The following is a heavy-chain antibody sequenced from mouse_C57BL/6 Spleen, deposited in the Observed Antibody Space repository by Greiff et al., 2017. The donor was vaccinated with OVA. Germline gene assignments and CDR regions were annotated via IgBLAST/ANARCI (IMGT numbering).Heavy chain of an antibody. CDR1: GFTFSDYY. D-gene: IGHD2-5*01. Sequence: EVKLMESEGGLVQPGSSMKLSCTASGFTFSDYYMAWVRQVPDKGLEWVANINYDGSSTYYLDSLKSRFIISRDNAKNILYLQMSSLKSEDTATYYCARTGGYSNYGYWYFDVWGTGTTVTVSS. CDR2: INYDGSST. CDR3: ARTGGYSNYGYWYFDV. J-gene: IGHJ1*03. V-gene: IGHV5-16*01.